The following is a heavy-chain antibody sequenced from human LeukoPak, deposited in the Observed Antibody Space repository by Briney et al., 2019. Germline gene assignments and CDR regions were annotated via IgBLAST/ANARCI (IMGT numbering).Heavy chain of an antibody. D-gene: IGHD2-15*01. J-gene: IGHJ4*02. V-gene: IGHV4-59*08. Sequence: SETLSLTCTVSGGSISSYYWSWIRQPPGKGLEWIGYIYYSGSTNYNPSIKSRVTTSVDTSKNQFSLKLSSVTAADTAVYYCARLGYCSGGSCYPEYYFDYWGQGTLVTVSS. CDR2: IYYSGST. CDR1: GGSISSYY. CDR3: ARLGYCSGGSCYPEYYFDY.